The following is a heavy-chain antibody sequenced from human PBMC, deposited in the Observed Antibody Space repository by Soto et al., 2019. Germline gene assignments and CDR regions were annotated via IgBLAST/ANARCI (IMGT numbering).Heavy chain of an antibody. J-gene: IGHJ4*02. D-gene: IGHD3-22*01. Sequence: PGGSLRLSCAASGFTFSSYAMSWVRQAPGKGLEWVSAISGSGGSTYSADSVKGRFTISRDNSNNTLYVQMNSLRAEDTAVYYCAKNQWAGYDGSGLYFDSWGQGTLVTVSS. V-gene: IGHV3-23*01. CDR1: GFTFSSYA. CDR2: ISGSGGST. CDR3: AKNQWAGYDGSGLYFDS.